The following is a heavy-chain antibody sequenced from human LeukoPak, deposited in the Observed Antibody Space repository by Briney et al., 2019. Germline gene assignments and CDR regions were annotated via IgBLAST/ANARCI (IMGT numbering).Heavy chain of an antibody. V-gene: IGHV4-59*01. D-gene: IGHD6-19*01. CDR1: GGSISSYY. CDR3: ARGTQQWPVVAGAFDI. J-gene: IGHJ3*02. Sequence: SETLSLTCSVSGGSISSYYWSWIRRPPGKGLEWIGYIYYSGSTNYNPSLKSRVTISVDTSKNQFSLKLSSVTAADTAVYYCARGTQQWPVVAGAFDIWGQGTMVTVSS. CDR2: IYYSGST.